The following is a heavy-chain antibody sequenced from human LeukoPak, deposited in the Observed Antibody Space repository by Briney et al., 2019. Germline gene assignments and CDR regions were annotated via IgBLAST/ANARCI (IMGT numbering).Heavy chain of an antibody. Sequence: GGSLRLSCAASGFTFSSYAMSWVRQAPGKGLEWVSAISGSGGSTYYADSVKGRFTISRDNSKNTLYLQMNSLRAEDTAVYYCAKFSPGLLWFGEFRTHFDYWGQGTLVTVS. CDR3: AKFSPGLLWFGEFRTHFDY. V-gene: IGHV3-23*01. CDR2: ISGSGGST. CDR1: GFTFSSYA. J-gene: IGHJ4*02. D-gene: IGHD3-10*01.